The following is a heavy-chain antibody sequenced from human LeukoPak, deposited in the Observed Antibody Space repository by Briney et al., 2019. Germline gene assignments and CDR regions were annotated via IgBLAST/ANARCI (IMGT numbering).Heavy chain of an antibody. J-gene: IGHJ6*03. CDR3: ARGDPYCSSTSCHRTDYHYYYMDV. Sequence: ASVKVSCKASGYTFTSYGISWVRQAPGQGLEWMGWTSAYNGNTNYAQKLQGRVTMTTDTSTSTAYMELSSLRSEDTAVYYCARGDPYCSSTSCHRTDYHYYYMDVWGKGTTVTVSS. CDR2: TSAYNGNT. V-gene: IGHV1-18*01. D-gene: IGHD2-2*01. CDR1: GYTFTSYG.